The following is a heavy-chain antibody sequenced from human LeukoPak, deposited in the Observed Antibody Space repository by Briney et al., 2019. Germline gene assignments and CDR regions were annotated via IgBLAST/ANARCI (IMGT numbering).Heavy chain of an antibody. CDR1: GVSVSSGSYY. V-gene: IGHV4-61*01. CDR2: IYYSGST. Sequence: KPSETLSLTCTVSGVSVSSGSYYWSWIRQPPGKGLEWIGYIYYSGSTNYNPSLKSRVTISVDTSKNQFSLKLSSVTAADTAVYYCARTHYGSGSHNWFDPWGQGTLVTVSS. J-gene: IGHJ5*02. D-gene: IGHD3-10*01. CDR3: ARTHYGSGSHNWFDP.